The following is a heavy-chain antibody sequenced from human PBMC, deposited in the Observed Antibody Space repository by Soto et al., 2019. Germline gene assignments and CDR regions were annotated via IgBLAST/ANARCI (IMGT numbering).Heavy chain of an antibody. Sequence: DVQLLESGGGLVQPGGSLRISCAASGFIFSDYAMTWVRQAPGKGLEWVSGIGGGGSDTYYVDSLKGRFTISRDNSKNALYLQMNSLRAEDTALYYWAKDAVPFNGQWDWFDSWGQGTLVTVSS. V-gene: IGHV3-23*01. CDR3: AKDAVPFNGQWDWFDS. J-gene: IGHJ5*01. CDR1: GFIFSDYA. D-gene: IGHD6-19*01. CDR2: IGGGGSDT.